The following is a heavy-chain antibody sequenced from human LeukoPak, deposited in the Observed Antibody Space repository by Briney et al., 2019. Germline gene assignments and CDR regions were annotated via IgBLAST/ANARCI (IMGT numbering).Heavy chain of an antibody. V-gene: IGHV3-74*01. CDR3: ARVSGPGMNEYYHL. J-gene: IGHJ1*01. D-gene: IGHD3-10*01. Sequence: GGSLRLSCAASGFKFSDHYIDWVRQAPGKGLVWVSRINDDGSFRRYANSVKGRFTISRDNAKNTLFLQMDSLRAEDTAVYYCARVSGPGMNEYYHLWGQGTLVTVSS. CDR2: INDDGSFR. CDR1: GFKFSDHY.